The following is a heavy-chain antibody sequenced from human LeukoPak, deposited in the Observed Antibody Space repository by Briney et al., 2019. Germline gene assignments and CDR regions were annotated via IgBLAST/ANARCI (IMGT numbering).Heavy chain of an antibody. CDR2: IIPIFGTA. V-gene: IGHV1-69*13. CDR1: GGTFSSYA. D-gene: IGHD6-19*01. CDR3: ARRYGEQWLDYFDY. Sequence: GASVKVSCKASGGTFSSYAISWVRQAPGQGLEWMGGIIPIFGTANYAQKFQGRVTITADESTSTAYMELSSLRSDDTAVYYCARRYGEQWLDYFDYWGQGTLVTVSS. J-gene: IGHJ4*02.